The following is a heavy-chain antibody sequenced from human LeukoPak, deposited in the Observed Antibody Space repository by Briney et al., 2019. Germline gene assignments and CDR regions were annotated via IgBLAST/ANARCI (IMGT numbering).Heavy chain of an antibody. CDR1: GFTVSSNY. V-gene: IGHV3-21*01. D-gene: IGHD6-13*01. Sequence: GGSLRLSCAASGFTVSSNYMNWVRQAPGKGLEWVSSISSSSSYIYYADSVKGRFTISRDNAKNSLYLQMNSLRAEDTAVYYCARGPGIYYYYMDVWGKGTTVTVSS. CDR3: ARGPGIYYYYMDV. J-gene: IGHJ6*03. CDR2: ISSSSSYI.